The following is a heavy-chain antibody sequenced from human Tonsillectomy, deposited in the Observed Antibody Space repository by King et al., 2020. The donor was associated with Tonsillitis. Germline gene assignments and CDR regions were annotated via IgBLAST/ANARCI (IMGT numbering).Heavy chain of an antibody. D-gene: IGHD2-2*02. CDR1: GYTLTAYY. CDR3: ARALPQGDPLAYTWFDP. J-gene: IGHJ5*02. V-gene: IGHV1-2*02. CDR2: INPKSGGT. Sequence: VQLVESGAEVKKPGASVRVSCEASGYTLTAYYMHWVRQAPGQGLEWMGWINPKSGGTNYAQKFQGRVTMTRDTSISAAYMDLSRLRSDDTAVYYCARALPQGDPLAYTWFDPWGQGTLVTVSS.